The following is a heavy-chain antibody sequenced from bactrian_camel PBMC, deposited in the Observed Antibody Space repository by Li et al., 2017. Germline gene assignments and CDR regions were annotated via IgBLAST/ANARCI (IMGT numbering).Heavy chain of an antibody. Sequence: VQLVESGGGLVQPGGSLRLSCAASGFTFSDYYMSWVRQAPGKGLEWVSSSPGSSTYYADSVKGRFTIGKDKAWNTLYLQMNSLKPEDTAMYVCASESLCAWLGTSVDNYWSQGTQVTVS. CDR1: GFTFSDYY. D-gene: IGHD5*01. CDR2: SPGSST. CDR3: ASESLCAWLGTSVDNY. V-gene: IGHV3-2*01. J-gene: IGHJ4*01.